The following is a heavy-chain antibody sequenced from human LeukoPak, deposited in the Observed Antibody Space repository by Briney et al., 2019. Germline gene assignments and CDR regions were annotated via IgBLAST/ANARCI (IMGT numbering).Heavy chain of an antibody. J-gene: IGHJ3*02. D-gene: IGHD2-2*02. CDR3: ARVSCSSTSCYTEPDAFDI. CDR2: ISSSSSYI. CDR1: GFTFSSYS. V-gene: IGHV3-21*01. Sequence: GGSLRLSCAASGFTFSSYSMNWVRQAPGKGLEWVSSISSSSSYIYYADSVKGRSTISRDNAKNSLYLQMNSLRAEDTAVYYCARVSCSSTSCYTEPDAFDIWGQGTMVTVSS.